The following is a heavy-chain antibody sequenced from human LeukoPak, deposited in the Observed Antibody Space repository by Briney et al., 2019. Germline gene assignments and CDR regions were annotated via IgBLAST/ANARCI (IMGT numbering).Heavy chain of an antibody. D-gene: IGHD4-17*01. CDR3: GRHAYGDSSAAFDI. CDR2: VYRRGST. Sequence: PSETLSLTCAVSGDSISSNYCWRWLRQFPGKGLEWIGEVYRRGSTSYNPSLKSRVVISIDKSKNQYSLNLNSVTAADTAMYYCGRHAYGDSSAAFDIWGQGTMVIVSS. J-gene: IGHJ3*02. V-gene: IGHV4-4*02. CDR1: GDSISSNYC.